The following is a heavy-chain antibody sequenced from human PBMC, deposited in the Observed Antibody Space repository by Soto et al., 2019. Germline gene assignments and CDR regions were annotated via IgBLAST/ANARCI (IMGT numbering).Heavy chain of an antibody. Sequence: SETLSLTCAVSGGSITSANWWTWVRQPPGGGLEWIGEISHSGITNYKASLKSRVTMSVDKTKNDVSLKLTSVTAADTAVYYCARVLRGWFDPWGQGTPVTVSS. CDR2: ISHSGIT. CDR1: GGSITSANW. V-gene: IGHV4-4*02. J-gene: IGHJ5*02. CDR3: ARVLRGWFDP.